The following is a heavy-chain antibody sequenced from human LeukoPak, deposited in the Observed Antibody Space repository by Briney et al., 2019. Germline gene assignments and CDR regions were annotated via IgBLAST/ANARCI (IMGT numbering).Heavy chain of an antibody. CDR1: GFTFSNYW. CDR3: AHSGSYFDY. CDR2: IKQDGSEI. D-gene: IGHD1-26*01. V-gene: IGHV3-7*01. Sequence: GGSLRLSCAASGFTFSNYWMSWGRQAPGRGLEWVANIKQDGSEIHYVDSVKGRFTISRDNAKNSLYLQMNSLRAEDTAVYICAHSGSYFDYWGQGTLVTVSS. J-gene: IGHJ4*02.